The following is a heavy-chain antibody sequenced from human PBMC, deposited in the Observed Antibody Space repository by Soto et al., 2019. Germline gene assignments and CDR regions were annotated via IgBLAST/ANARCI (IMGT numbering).Heavy chain of an antibody. Sequence: SETLSLTCTISGGSITSISFYWGWVRQPPGKGLEWIGSIYYSGNTHHNPSLRSRVYISVDTSKNQFSLDLSSVTAADTAVYYCARQYSNYNYYSYYYIDVWGKGTTVTVSS. CDR1: GGSITSISFY. J-gene: IGHJ6*03. V-gene: IGHV4-39*01. CDR3: ARQYSNYNYYSYYYIDV. D-gene: IGHD4-4*01. CDR2: IYYSGNT.